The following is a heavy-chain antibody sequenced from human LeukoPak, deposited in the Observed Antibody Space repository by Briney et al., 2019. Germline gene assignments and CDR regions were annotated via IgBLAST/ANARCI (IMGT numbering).Heavy chain of an antibody. CDR2: ITGSATRT. CDR3: AKDSSGITISGRLDY. D-gene: IGHD3-3*01. CDR1: GFTLDIFA. Sequence: PGGSLRLSCAASGFTLDIFAMACVPQAPGKGLEWGSAITGSATRTYYADSFKDRFTISRDDSKTTLLLQKDSLRADDTALYYCAKDSSGITISGRLDYWGRGTLVTVSS. J-gene: IGHJ4*02. V-gene: IGHV3-23*01.